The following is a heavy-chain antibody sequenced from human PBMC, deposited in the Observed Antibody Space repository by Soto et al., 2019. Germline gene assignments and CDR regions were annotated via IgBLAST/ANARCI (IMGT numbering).Heavy chain of an antibody. CDR3: AKGVPGIAVAGTGYFQH. CDR2: ISSSSNTR. V-gene: IGHV3-48*01. CDR1: GFTFSNYN. Sequence: GGSLRLSCAASGFTFSNYNMNWVRQAPGKGLEWVSYISSSSNTRYYADSVKGRFTISRDNAKNSLYLQMNSLRAEDTAVYYCAKGVPGIAVAGTGYFQHWGQGTLVTVSS. D-gene: IGHD6-19*01. J-gene: IGHJ1*01.